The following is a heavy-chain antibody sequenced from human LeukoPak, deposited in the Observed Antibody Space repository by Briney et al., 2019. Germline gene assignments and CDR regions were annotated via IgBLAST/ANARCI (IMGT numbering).Heavy chain of an antibody. Sequence: ASVTVSCTASGYTFTINYIHWVRQAPGQGLEWMGMIYPRDGSTSYAQKFQGRVTVTRDTSTSTVHMELSGLRSEDTAVYYCARDQEGFDYWGQGTLVTVSS. V-gene: IGHV1-46*01. CDR3: ARDQEGFDY. CDR1: GYTFTINY. J-gene: IGHJ4*02. CDR2: IYPRDGST.